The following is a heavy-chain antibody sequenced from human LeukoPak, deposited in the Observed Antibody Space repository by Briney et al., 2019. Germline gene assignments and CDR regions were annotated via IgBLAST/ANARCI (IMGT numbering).Heavy chain of an antibody. D-gene: IGHD5-12*01. CDR3: ARKPYSGYDVDY. V-gene: IGHV1-18*01. CDR1: GYTFSSYG. CDR2: FSAYNGST. Sequence: ASVTVSCKASGYTFSSYGISWVRQAPGQGLEWMGWFSAYNGSTNYAQKLQGRVTMTTDTSTSTAYMELRSLRSDDTAVYYCARKPYSGYDVDYWGQGTLVTVSS. J-gene: IGHJ4*02.